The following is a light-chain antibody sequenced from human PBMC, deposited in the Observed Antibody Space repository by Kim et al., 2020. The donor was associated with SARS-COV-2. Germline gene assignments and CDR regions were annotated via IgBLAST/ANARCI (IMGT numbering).Light chain of an antibody. V-gene: IGKV3-20*01. CDR1: QSVSNQY. J-gene: IGKJ3*01. Sequence: SPGERATRASRASQSVSNQYLDWYQQKPGQAPRLLIYSTSSRATGIPDRFSGSGSGTDFTLSISRLEPEDFAVYYCQQSNSSPFTFGPGTKVDIK. CDR3: QQSNSSPFT. CDR2: STS.